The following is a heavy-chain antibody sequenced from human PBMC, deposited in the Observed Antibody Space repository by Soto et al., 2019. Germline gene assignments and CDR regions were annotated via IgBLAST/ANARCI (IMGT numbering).Heavy chain of an antibody. J-gene: IGHJ3*02. CDR3: ARTPYDLLTSTLNTFDM. CDR2: ISHSGST. CDR1: GGTNISGGYS. D-gene: IGHD3-9*01. V-gene: IGHV4-30-2*01. Sequence: SETLSLSCGVSGGTNISGGYSWTWIRQPPGKGLEWIGYISHSGSTSYNPSPKRRVTISVDRYRNQFSVQVTSITAANSALYYCARTPYDLLTSTLNTFDMWGQGTMVT.